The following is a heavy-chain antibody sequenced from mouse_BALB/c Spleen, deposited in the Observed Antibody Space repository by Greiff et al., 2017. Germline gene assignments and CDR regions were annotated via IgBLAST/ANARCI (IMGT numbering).Heavy chain of an antibody. J-gene: IGHJ4*01. CDR1: GYTFTNYW. D-gene: IGHD2-1*01. V-gene: IGHV1-63*02. Sequence: QVQLQQSGAELVRPGTSVKISCKASGYTFTNYWPGWVKQRPGHGLEWIGDIYPGGGYTNYNEKFKGKATLTADTSSSTAYMQLSSLTSEDSAVYFCARREDGNHYYAMDYWGQGTSVTVSS. CDR3: ARREDGNHYYAMDY. CDR2: IYPGGGYT.